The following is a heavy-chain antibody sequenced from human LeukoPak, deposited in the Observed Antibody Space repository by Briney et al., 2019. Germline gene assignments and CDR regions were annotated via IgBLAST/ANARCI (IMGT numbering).Heavy chain of an antibody. CDR2: MNPNSGNT. D-gene: IGHD1-26*01. V-gene: IGHV1-8*01. J-gene: IGHJ4*02. CDR1: GYTFTSYD. CDR3: AREGVPSGSYREPFDY. Sequence: ASVKVSCKASGYTFTSYDINWVRQATGQGLEWMGWMNPNSGNTGYAQKFQGRVTMTRNTSISTAYMELSSLRSEDTAVYYCAREGVPSGSYREPFDYWGQGTLVTVSS.